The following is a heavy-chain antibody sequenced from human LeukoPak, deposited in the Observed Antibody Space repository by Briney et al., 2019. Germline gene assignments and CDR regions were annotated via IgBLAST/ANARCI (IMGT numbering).Heavy chain of an antibody. J-gene: IGHJ4*02. V-gene: IGHV4-39*01. CDR3: ARLPSPYYYDSSGPY. D-gene: IGHD3-22*01. CDR1: GGSISSYY. CDR2: IYYSGST. Sequence: PSETLSLTCTVSGGSISSYYWGWIRQPPGKGLEWIGSIYYSGSTYYNPSLKSRVTISVDTSKNQFSLKLSSVTAADTAVYYCARLPSPYYYDSSGPYWGQGTLVTVSS.